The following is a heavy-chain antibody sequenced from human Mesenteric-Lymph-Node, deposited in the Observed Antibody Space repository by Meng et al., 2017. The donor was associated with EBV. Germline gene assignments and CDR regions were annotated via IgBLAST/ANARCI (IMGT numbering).Heavy chain of an antibody. CDR3: ATIGTFASNIDP. V-gene: IGHV4-34*01. D-gene: IGHD3-16*01. J-gene: IGHJ5*02. Sequence: QLQQWGAGLLKPSEAHSLTCAVYGGSFSGDYWTWIRQPPGKGLEWIGEINAGESTNYNPSLKSRVTMSIDTSKNQFSLKLTSVTAADTAVYYCATIGTFASNIDPWGQGTLVTASS. CDR1: GGSFSGDY. CDR2: INAGEST.